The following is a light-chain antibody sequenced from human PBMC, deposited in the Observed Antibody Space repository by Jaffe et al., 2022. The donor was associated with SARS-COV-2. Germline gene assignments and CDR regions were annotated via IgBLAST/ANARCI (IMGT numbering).Light chain of an antibody. J-gene: IGLJ2*01. CDR1: SSNIGNNY. V-gene: IGLV1-51*01. CDR3: GTWDSSLSTVV. CDR2: DNN. Sequence: QSVLTQTPSVSAAPGQKVTISCSGGSSNIGNNYISWYQQLPGTAPKLLIYDNNKRPSGIPDRFSGSKSGTSATLGITGLQTGDEADYYCGTWDSSLSTVVFGGGTKLTVL.